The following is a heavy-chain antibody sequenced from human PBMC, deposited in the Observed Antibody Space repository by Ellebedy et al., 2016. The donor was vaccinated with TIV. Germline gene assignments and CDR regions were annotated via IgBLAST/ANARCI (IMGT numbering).Heavy chain of an antibody. Sequence: GESLKISCAASGYSFRDYAMHWVRQAPGKGLEWVAIISYDGGHKSYADSVKGRFTISRDNSENTLSLQMNSLRTEDTAVYYCARDRPNWGNDFWGQGTLVTVSS. CDR2: ISYDGGHK. CDR3: ARDRPNWGNDF. J-gene: IGHJ4*02. D-gene: IGHD7-27*01. CDR1: GYSFRDYA. V-gene: IGHV3-30*04.